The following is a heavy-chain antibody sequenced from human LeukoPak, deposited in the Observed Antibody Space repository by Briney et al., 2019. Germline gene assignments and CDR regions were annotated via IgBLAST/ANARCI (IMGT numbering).Heavy chain of an antibody. CDR3: ARDAVGTATRNWFDP. CDR2: INPSSGST. CDR1: GYTLTRYY. J-gene: IGHJ5*02. V-gene: IGHV1-46*01. D-gene: IGHD2-21*02. Sequence: ASVKVSCKASGYTLTRYYMHWLRQAPGQGLEWMGIINPSSGSTTYAQKLQGRVTMTRDTSTSTVYMELSSLRSEDTAVYYCARDAVGTATRNWFDPWGQGTLVTVSS.